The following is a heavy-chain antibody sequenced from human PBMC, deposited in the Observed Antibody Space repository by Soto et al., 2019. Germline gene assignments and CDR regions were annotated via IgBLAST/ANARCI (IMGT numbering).Heavy chain of an antibody. Sequence: GGSLRLSCAASGFTFSSYSMNWVRQAPGKGLEWVSSISSSSSYIYYADSVKGRFTISRDNAKKSLYLQMNSLRAEDTAVYYCARDSGSYSERAFDIWGQGTMVTVSS. J-gene: IGHJ3*02. CDR1: GFTFSSYS. V-gene: IGHV3-21*01. CDR2: ISSSSSYI. CDR3: ARDSGSYSERAFDI. D-gene: IGHD1-26*01.